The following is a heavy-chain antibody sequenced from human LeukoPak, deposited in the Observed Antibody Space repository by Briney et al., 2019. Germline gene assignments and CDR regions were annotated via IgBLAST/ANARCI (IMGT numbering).Heavy chain of an antibody. CDR2: INHSGST. CDR1: GGSFSGYY. D-gene: IGHD3-10*01. Sequence: SETLSLTCAVYGGSFSGYYWNWIRQPPGKGLEWIGEINHSGSTNYNPSLKSRVTISVDTSKNQFSLKLSSVTAADTAVYYCARRMVRGVIPHWGQGTLVTVSS. J-gene: IGHJ4*02. V-gene: IGHV4-34*01. CDR3: ARRMVRGVIPH.